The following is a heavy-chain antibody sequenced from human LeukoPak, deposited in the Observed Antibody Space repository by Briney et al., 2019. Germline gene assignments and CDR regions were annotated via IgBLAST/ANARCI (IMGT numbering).Heavy chain of an antibody. CDR2: INPSGTT. CDR1: GGSFSGYY. D-gene: IGHD2-21*01. V-gene: IGHV4-34*01. J-gene: IGHJ4*02. Sequence: SETLSLTCAVYGGSFSGYYWTWIRQPPGKGLEWIGEINPSGTTNYNPSLMSRFTISVDSANNQFSLKLASVTAADTAVYYCARVWCRYYFDSWGQGTLVTVSS. CDR3: ARVWCRYYFDS.